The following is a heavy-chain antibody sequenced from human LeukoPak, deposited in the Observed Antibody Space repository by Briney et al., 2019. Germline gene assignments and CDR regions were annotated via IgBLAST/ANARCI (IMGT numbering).Heavy chain of an antibody. CDR2: INPHSDDT. D-gene: IGHD2-2*01. CDR1: GYSFTGYY. V-gene: IGHV1-2*02. J-gene: IGHJ4*02. CDR3: ARDGPCSSASCQNFDS. Sequence: ASVKVSCKASGYSFTGYYIHWVRQAPGQGLEWMGWINPHSDDTNYAQRFQGRVTMTRDTSISTVYTELSGLTFDDTAVYYCARDGPCSSASCQNFDSWGQGALVTVSS.